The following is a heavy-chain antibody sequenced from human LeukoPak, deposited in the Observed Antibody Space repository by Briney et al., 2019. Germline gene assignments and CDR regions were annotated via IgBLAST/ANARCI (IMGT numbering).Heavy chain of an antibody. D-gene: IGHD3-22*01. CDR2: FYTSGST. CDR3: ARDSYYYDTSGYRGFDY. Sequence: SETLSLTCTVSGGSISSYYWSWIRQPAGKGLEWIGRFYTSGSTNYNPSLKSRVTMSVDTSKNQFSLRLSSVTAADTAVYYCARDSYYYDTSGYRGFDYWGQGTLVTVSS. V-gene: IGHV4-4*07. J-gene: IGHJ4*02. CDR1: GGSISSYY.